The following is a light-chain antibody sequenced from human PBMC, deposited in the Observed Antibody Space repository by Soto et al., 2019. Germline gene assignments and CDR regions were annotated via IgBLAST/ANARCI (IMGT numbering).Light chain of an antibody. CDR2: AAS. J-gene: IGKJ3*01. CDR1: QGIRAF. Sequence: DIQMTQSPTSRSASVGDRVTITGKASQGIRAFVAWYQQKRGKAPKLLIYAASTLPSGGPSRFSGSGSGTDFTLPVNSLQPEDVATDACKRYSSVPVVGGGTKVEIK. V-gene: IGKV1-27*01. CDR3: KRYSSVPV.